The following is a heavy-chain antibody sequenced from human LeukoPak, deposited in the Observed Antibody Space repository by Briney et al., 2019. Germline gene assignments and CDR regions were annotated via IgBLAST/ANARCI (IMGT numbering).Heavy chain of an antibody. V-gene: IGHV3-30*02. CDR3: ANPSDCSSTSCYYQGDY. Sequence: GGSLRLSCAASGFTFSSYGMHWVRQAPGTGLEWVAFIRYDGSNKYYADSVKGRFTISRDNSKNTLYLQMNSLRAEDTAVYYCANPSDCSSTSCYYQGDYWGQGTLVTVSS. CDR1: GFTFSSYG. D-gene: IGHD2-2*01. CDR2: IRYDGSNK. J-gene: IGHJ4*02.